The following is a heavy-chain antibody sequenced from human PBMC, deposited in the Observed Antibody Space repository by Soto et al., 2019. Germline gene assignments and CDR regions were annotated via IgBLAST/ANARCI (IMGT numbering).Heavy chain of an antibody. CDR1: GGSISGYY. CDR2: INHSGST. Sequence: SETLSLTCAVYGGSISGYYWSWIRQPPGKGLEWIGEINHSGSTNYNPSLKSRVTISVDTSKNQFSLKLSSVTAADTAVYYCARGPYYYDSSGYPAFDPWGQGTLVTVSS. J-gene: IGHJ5*02. V-gene: IGHV4-34*01. CDR3: ARGPYYYDSSGYPAFDP. D-gene: IGHD3-22*01.